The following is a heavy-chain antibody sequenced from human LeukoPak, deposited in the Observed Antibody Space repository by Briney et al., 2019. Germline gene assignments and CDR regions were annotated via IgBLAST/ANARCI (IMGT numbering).Heavy chain of an antibody. CDR2: ISYDGSNK. CDR1: GFTFSGYA. V-gene: IGHV3-30*04. D-gene: IGHD3-10*01. CDR3: ARAMVRGVILGRFDP. J-gene: IGHJ5*02. Sequence: GGSLRLSCAASGFTFSGYAMHWVRQAPGKGLEWVAVISYDGSNKYYADSVKGRFTISRDNSKNTLYLQMNSLRAEDTAVYYCARAMVRGVILGRFDPWGQGTLVTVSS.